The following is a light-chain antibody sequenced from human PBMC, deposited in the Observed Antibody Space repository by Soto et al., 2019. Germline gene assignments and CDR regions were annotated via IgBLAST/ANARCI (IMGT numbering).Light chain of an antibody. CDR3: QQYNIYPRT. V-gene: IGKV1-5*03. CDR2: MAS. Sequence: DIQMTQSPSTLSASVGDRVTITCRASQSINTWLAWDQQKPGKAPKLLFCMASSLERGVPSRFSASGTGTEFTLTIRSVQPDDFATYYCQQYNIYPRTFGQGTKVEIK. CDR1: QSINTW. J-gene: IGKJ1*01.